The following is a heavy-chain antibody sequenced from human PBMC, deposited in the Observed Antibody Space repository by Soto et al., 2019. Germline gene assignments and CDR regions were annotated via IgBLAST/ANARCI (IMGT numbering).Heavy chain of an antibody. CDR3: ASRIAVAGTFDY. CDR2: INPSGGST. V-gene: IGHV1-46*03. D-gene: IGHD6-19*01. Sequence: ASVKVSCKASGYTFTSYYMHWLRQAPGQGLEWMGIINPSGGSTSYAQEFQGRVTMTRDTSTSTVYMELSSLRSEDTAVYYCASRIAVAGTFDYWGQGTLVTVSS. J-gene: IGHJ4*02. CDR1: GYTFTSYY.